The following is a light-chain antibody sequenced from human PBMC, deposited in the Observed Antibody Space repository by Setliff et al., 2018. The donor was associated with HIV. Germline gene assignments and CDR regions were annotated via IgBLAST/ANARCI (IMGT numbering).Light chain of an antibody. V-gene: IGLV2-23*02. Sequence: QSVLAQPASASGSPGQSITISCTGTSSDVGSHNLVSWYQQHPGKAPKLMIYEVSKRPSGVSNRFSSSKSGNTASLTISGLQADDETDYYCCSYAGSTTSYVFGTGTKV. CDR2: EVS. CDR1: SSDVGSHNL. J-gene: IGLJ1*01. CDR3: CSYAGSTTSYV.